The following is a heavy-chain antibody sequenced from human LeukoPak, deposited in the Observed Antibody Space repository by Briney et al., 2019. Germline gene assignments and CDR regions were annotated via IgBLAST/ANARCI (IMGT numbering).Heavy chain of an antibody. CDR2: ISSSSSYI. V-gene: IGHV3-21*01. D-gene: IGHD2-15*01. CDR3: ASGCSGGSCYSSFWFDP. J-gene: IGHJ5*02. Sequence: GGSLRLSCAASGFTFSSYSMNWVRQAPGKGLEWVSSISSSSSYIYYADSVKGRFTISRDNAKNSLYLQMNSLRAEDTAVYYCASGCSGGSCYSSFWFDPWVQGTLVTVSS. CDR1: GFTFSSYS.